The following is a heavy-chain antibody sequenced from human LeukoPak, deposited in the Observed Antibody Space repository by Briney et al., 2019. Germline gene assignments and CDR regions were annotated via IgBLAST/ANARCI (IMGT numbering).Heavy chain of an antibody. CDR3: AKVWEAYCGGDCYSAFDY. CDR1: GFTFSSYG. D-gene: IGHD2-21*01. Sequence: PGGSLRLSCAASGFTFSSYGMNWVRQAPGKGLEWVSFISSSSSTIYYADSVKGRFTISRDNAKNSLYLQMNSLRAEDTAVYYCAKVWEAYCGGDCYSAFDYWGQGTLVTVSS. CDR2: ISSSSSTI. J-gene: IGHJ4*02. V-gene: IGHV3-48*01.